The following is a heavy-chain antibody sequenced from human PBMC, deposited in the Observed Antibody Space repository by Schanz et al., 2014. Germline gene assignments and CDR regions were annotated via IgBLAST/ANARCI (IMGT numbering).Heavy chain of an antibody. J-gene: IGHJ4*02. CDR1: GASISSSN. CDR3: ARGTDWNLHY. D-gene: IGHD1-1*01. CDR2: LSGSGGST. Sequence: VQLQESGPGLVKPSGTLSLTCAVSGASISSSNWWSWVRQPPGKGLEWVSALSGSGGSTYYADSVKGRFTISRDNSKNTLYLQMNSLRAGDTAVYYCARGTDWNLHYWGQGALVTVSS. V-gene: IGHV3-23*01.